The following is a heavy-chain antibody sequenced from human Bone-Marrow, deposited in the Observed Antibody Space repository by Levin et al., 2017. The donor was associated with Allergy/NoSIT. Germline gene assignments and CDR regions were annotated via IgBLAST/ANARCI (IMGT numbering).Heavy chain of an antibody. J-gene: IGHJ2*01. D-gene: IGHD1-1*01. CDR2: VFHSGNT. Sequence: SETLSLTCTVSDGSFNDYYWGWLRQPPGKGLEWIGSVFHSGNTNSNPSLKSRVTISVDTSKSQFSLKLTSVTAADTAVYYCARDLGIMEGFFDLWGRGTLVTVTS. CDR3: ARDLGIMEGFFDL. V-gene: IGHV4-59*01. CDR1: DGSFNDYY.